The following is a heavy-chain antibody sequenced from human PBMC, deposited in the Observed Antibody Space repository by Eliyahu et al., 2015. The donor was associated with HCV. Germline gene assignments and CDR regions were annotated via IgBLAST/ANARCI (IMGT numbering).Heavy chain of an antibody. CDR1: GFIFSYYS. V-gene: IGHV3-21*01. D-gene: IGHD1-1*01. Sequence: EVTVVESGGGLVKPGGSMRXSCATSGFIFSYYSMXWVRQAXGEGLEWVSSISSSGGHTYYADSVRGRFTTSRDNARQTLFLQMNSLRGDDTATYYCARDPRYNFDGSRASNYWGQGTLVTVSS. CDR2: ISSSGGHT. J-gene: IGHJ4*02. CDR3: ARDPRYNFDGSRASNY.